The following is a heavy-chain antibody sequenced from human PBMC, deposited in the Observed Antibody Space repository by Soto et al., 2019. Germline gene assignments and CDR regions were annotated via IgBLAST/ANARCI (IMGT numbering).Heavy chain of an antibody. CDR3: ARDLLGGSVSSYGMDV. V-gene: IGHV3-13*04. Sequence: PGGSLRLSCAASGFTFSSYDMHWVRQATGKGLERVSAIGTAGDTYYPGSVKGRFTISRENAKNSLYLQMNSLRAGDTAVYYCARDLLGGSVSSYGMDVWGQGTTVTAP. CDR1: GFTFSSYD. CDR2: IGTAGDT. J-gene: IGHJ6*02. D-gene: IGHD2-15*01.